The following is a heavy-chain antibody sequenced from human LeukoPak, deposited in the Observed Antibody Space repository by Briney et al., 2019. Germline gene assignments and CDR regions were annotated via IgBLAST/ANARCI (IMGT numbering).Heavy chain of an antibody. V-gene: IGHV3-33*06. J-gene: IGHJ4*02. CDR1: GFTFSSYG. D-gene: IGHD3-10*01. CDR3: AKRFGDGNGRYYFDY. Sequence: HPGGSLRLSCAASGFTFSSYGMHWVRQAPGKGLEWVAVIWDDGITKHYADSVKGRFTISRDNSKNTLYLQMNSLRAEDTAIYYCAKRFGDGNGRYYFDYWGQGTLVTVSS. CDR2: IWDDGITK.